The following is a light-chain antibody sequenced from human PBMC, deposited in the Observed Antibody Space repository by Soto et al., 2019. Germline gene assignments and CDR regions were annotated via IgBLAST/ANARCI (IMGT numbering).Light chain of an antibody. Sequence: QPVLTQSPSASASLGASVKLTCTLSSGHSSYAIAWHQQQPEKGPRYLMKLNGDGSHSKGDGIPDRFSGSSSGAERYLTISSLQSEDEGDYYCQTWGTGIQVFGGGTKVTVL. V-gene: IGLV4-69*01. CDR2: LNGDGSH. CDR1: SGHSSYA. J-gene: IGLJ3*02. CDR3: QTWGTGIQV.